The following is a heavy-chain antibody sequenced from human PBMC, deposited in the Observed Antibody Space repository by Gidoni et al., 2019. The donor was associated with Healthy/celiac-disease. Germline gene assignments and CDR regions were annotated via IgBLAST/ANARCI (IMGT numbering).Heavy chain of an antibody. CDR3: ARDIVLMVYAMPHYYGMDV. CDR2: IWYDGSNK. CDR1: GFTFSSYG. J-gene: IGHJ6*02. D-gene: IGHD2-8*01. Sequence: QVQLVESGGGVVQPGRSLRLSCAASGFTFSSYGMHWVRQAPGKGLEWLAVIWYDGSNKYYADSVKGRFTISRDNSKNTLYLQMNSLRAEDTAVYYCARDIVLMVYAMPHYYGMDVWGQGTTVTVSS. V-gene: IGHV3-33*01.